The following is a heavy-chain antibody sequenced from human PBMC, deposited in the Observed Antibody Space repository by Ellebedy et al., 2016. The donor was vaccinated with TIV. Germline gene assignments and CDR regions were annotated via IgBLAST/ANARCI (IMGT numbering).Heavy chain of an antibody. J-gene: IGHJ4*02. D-gene: IGHD1-26*01. CDR1: GFAVSSNY. V-gene: IGHV3-53*01. Sequence: GESLKISCAASGFAVSSNYMSWVRQAPGKGLEWVSVIYAGGSTYYADSVKGRFTISRDNSKNTLYLQMNSLRAEDTAVYYCARDLRATRALDYWGQGTLVTVSS. CDR3: ARDLRATRALDY. CDR2: IYAGGST.